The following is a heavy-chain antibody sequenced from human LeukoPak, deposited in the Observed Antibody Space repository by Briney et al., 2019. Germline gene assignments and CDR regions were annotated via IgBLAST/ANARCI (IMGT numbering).Heavy chain of an antibody. CDR1: GDSISSGSYY. CDR3: ARVLRRQWLDSYYYYYYMDV. V-gene: IGHV4-61*02. Sequence: PSQTLSLTCTVSGDSISSGSYYWSWIRQPAGKGLEWIGRIYISGTTNYNPSLKSRVTISADTSKNQFSLKLSSVTAADTAVYYCARVLRRQWLDSYYYYYYMDVWGKGTTVTISS. D-gene: IGHD6-19*01. CDR2: IYISGTT. J-gene: IGHJ6*03.